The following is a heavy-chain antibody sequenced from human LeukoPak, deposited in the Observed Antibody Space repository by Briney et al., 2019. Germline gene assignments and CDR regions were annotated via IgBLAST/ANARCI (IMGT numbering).Heavy chain of an antibody. CDR2: IVVGSGNT. Sequence: SVKVSCKASGFAFPGSAVHWVRQARGQGLEWIGWIVVGSGNTNYAQKFQQRVTITRDMSSRTAYLELGSLRSEDTAVYYCLRNYYYDTTGYFDFWGQGTLVTVSS. J-gene: IGHJ4*02. V-gene: IGHV1-58*01. D-gene: IGHD3-22*01. CDR3: LRNYYYDTTGYFDF. CDR1: GFAFPGSA.